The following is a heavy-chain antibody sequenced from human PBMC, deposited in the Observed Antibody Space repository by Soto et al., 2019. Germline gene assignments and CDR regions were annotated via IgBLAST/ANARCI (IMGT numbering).Heavy chain of an antibody. V-gene: IGHV3-7*01. CDR2: IKQDGSEK. CDR1: GFTFSSYW. J-gene: IGHJ5*02. Sequence: GGSLRLSCAASGFTFSSYWMSWVRQAPGKGLEWVANIKQDGSEKYYVDSVKGRFTISRDNAKNSLYLQMNSLRAEDTAVYYCARELPIEYSSSSVWFDPWGQGTLVTVSS. CDR3: ARELPIEYSSSSVWFDP. D-gene: IGHD6-6*01.